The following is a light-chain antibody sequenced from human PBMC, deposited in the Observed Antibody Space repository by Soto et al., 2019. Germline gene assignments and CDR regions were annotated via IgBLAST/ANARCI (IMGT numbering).Light chain of an antibody. V-gene: IGKV3-20*01. CDR1: QSFRSSY. CDR3: QQYGSSPLT. CDR2: GAS. J-gene: IGKJ4*01. Sequence: EIVLTQSPGTLSLSPGESATLSCRASQSFRSSYLAWYQQKPGQAPRLLIYGASSRATGIPDRFSGSGSGTDFTLTISRLEPEDFAVYYCQQYGSSPLTFGGGTKVEIK.